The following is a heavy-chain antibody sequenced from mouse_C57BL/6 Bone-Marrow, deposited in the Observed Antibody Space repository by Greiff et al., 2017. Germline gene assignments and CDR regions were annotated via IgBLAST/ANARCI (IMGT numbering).Heavy chain of an antibody. CDR3: ASHGGYFDY. Sequence: EVKLVESGGDLVKPGGSLKLSCAASGFTFSSYGMSWVRQTPDKRLEWVATISSGGSYTYYPDSVKGRFTISRDNAKNTLYLQMSSLESEDTAMYYCASHGGYFDYWGQGTTLTVSS. CDR2: ISSGGSYT. J-gene: IGHJ2*01. V-gene: IGHV5-6*01. CDR1: GFTFSSYG.